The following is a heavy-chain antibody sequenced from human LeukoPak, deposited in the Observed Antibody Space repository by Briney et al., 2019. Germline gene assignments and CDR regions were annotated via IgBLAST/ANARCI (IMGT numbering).Heavy chain of an antibody. V-gene: IGHV3-30-3*01. CDR3: ARAGGFLLRYFDWLLHMLNDP. D-gene: IGHD3-9*01. J-gene: IGHJ5*02. CDR2: ISYDGSNK. Sequence: GGSLRLSCAASGFTFSSYAMHWVRQAPGKGLEWVAVISYDGSNKYYADSVKGRFTISRDNSKNTLYLQMNSLRAGDTAVYYCARAGGFLLRYFDWLLHMLNDPWGQGTLVTVSS. CDR1: GFTFSSYA.